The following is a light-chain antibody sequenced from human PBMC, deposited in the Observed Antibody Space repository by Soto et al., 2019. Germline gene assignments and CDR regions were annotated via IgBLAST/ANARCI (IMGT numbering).Light chain of an antibody. V-gene: IGLV2-14*01. CDR2: DVS. J-gene: IGLJ1*01. Sequence: QSALTQPASVSGSPGPSITISCTGTSSDVGGYNYVSWYQQHPGKAPKLMIYDVSNRPSGVSNRLSGSKSGNTASLTISGLQAEDEADYYCSSYTSSSTPYVFGTGTKVTVL. CDR3: SSYTSSSTPYV. CDR1: SSDVGGYNY.